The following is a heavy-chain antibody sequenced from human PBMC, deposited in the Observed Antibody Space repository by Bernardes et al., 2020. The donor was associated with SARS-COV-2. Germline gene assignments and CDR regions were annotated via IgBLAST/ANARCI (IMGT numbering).Heavy chain of an antibody. Sequence: ASVKVSCKASGYTFTSYGISWVRQAPGQGLEWMGWISAYNGNTNYAQKLQGRVTMTTDTSTSTAYMELRSLRSDDTAVYYCARDNYSGYYDFWSGYRKTLDYWGQGTLVTVSS. CDR3: ARDNYSGYYDFWSGYRKTLDY. J-gene: IGHJ4*02. CDR2: ISAYNGNT. D-gene: IGHD3-3*01. V-gene: IGHV1-18*01. CDR1: GYTFTSYG.